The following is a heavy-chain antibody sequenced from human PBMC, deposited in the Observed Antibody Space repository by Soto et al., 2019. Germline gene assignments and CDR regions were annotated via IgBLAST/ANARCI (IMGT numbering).Heavy chain of an antibody. J-gene: IGHJ5*02. CDR3: ATASLEPTRRWFDT. Sequence: VLLQQSGPGLVKPSETLSLKCTVSGESMSDSYWNWIRQSQGKGLEWIGYVFTNGVTHYNPSLESRVTMSVDTSRHELSLRLASVTAADSAVYYCATASLEPTRRWFDTWGQGTRVTVSS. D-gene: IGHD6-6*01. V-gene: IGHV4-4*08. CDR2: VFTNGVT. CDR1: GESMSDSY.